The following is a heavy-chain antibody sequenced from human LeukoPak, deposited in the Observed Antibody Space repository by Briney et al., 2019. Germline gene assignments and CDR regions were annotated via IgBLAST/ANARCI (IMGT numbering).Heavy chain of an antibody. J-gene: IGHJ5*02. V-gene: IGHV1-18*01. CDR2: ISTYNGNT. CDR3: ARDDRNPGKFLAAVNWFDP. D-gene: IGHD3-3*01. CDR1: GYTFINYG. Sequence: GASVKVSCKASGYTFINYGINWVRQAPGQGLEWMGWISTYNGNTNYAQNFQGRVTMTTDTSTSTAYMELRSLRSDDTAVYYCARDDRNPGKFLAAVNWFDPWGQGTLVTVSP.